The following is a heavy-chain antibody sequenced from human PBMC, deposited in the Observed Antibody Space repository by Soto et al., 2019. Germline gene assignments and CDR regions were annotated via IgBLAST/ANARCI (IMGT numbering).Heavy chain of an antibody. CDR2: IVPIVDTS. CDR1: GGTFSSYA. V-gene: IGHV1-69*13. J-gene: IGHJ5*01. CDR3: ARHVNLPLAGTGFDS. D-gene: IGHD6-19*01. Sequence: GASVKVSCKTSGGTFSSYAISWVRQAPGQGLEWMGGIVPIVDTSTYAQKFQGRVTITADESTSTAYMELSSLRSDDTAVYYCARHVNLPLAGTGFDSWGRGTLVTVSS.